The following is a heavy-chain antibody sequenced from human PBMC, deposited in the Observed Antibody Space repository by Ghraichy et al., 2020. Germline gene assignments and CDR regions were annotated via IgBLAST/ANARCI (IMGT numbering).Heavy chain of an antibody. CDR2: INHSGST. V-gene: IGHV4-34*01. Sequence: SETLSLTCAVYGGSFSGYYWSWIRQPPGKGLEWIGEINHSGSTNYNPSLKSRVTISVDTSKNQFSLKLSSVTAADTAVYYCARGVITMVRGVILTQFDYWGQGTLVTVSS. CDR3: ARGVITMVRGVILTQFDY. CDR1: GGSFSGYY. D-gene: IGHD3-10*01. J-gene: IGHJ4*02.